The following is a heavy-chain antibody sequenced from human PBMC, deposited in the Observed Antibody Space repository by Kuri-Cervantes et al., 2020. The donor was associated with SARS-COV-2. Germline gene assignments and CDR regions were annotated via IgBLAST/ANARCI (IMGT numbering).Heavy chain of an antibody. CDR3: ASIPPSIAAGADEFDY. D-gene: IGHD6-6*01. Sequence: SETLSLTCTVSGGSFNSHYWTWISQPPGKGLEWIGYFYCVWLTYYNPSLKSRLTISVDTFKSQFSLKLSSVTAADTSVYYCASIPPSIAAGADEFDYWGQGTLVTVSS. J-gene: IGHJ4*02. CDR2: FYCVWLT. CDR1: GGSFNSHY. V-gene: IGHV4-59*11.